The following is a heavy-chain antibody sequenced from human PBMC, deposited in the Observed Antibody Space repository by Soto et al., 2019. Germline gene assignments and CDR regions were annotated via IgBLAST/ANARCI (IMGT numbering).Heavy chain of an antibody. CDR2: ISSSGSTI. D-gene: IGHD1-26*01. CDR1: GFTFSSYE. J-gene: IGHJ6*02. V-gene: IGHV3-48*03. Sequence: EVQLVESGGGLVQPGGSLRLSCAASGFTFSSYEMNWVRQAPGKGLEWVSYISSSGSTIYYADSVKGRFTISRDNAKNSLYLQMNSLRAEDTAVYYCARDVREWELLWVYYYYGMDVWGQGTTVTVSS. CDR3: ARDVREWELLWVYYYYGMDV.